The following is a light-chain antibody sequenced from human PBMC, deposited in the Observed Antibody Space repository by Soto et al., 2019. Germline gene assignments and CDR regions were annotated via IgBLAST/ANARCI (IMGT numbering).Light chain of an antibody. V-gene: IGLV2-11*01. CDR1: SSDVGGYNY. CDR3: GSWDSSLSAYV. Sequence: QSVLTQPRSVSGSPGQSVTISCTGTSSDVGGYNYVSWYQHNPGKAPKLMIFDVSARPSGVPDRFSGSKSANTASLTISGLQAEDEADYYCGSWDSSLSAYVFGTGTKLTVL. J-gene: IGLJ1*01. CDR2: DVS.